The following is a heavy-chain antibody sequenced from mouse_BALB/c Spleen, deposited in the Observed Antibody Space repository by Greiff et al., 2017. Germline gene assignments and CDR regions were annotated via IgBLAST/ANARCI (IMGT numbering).Heavy chain of an antibody. J-gene: IGHJ4*01. D-gene: IGHD2-4*01. CDR2: ISYDGSN. CDR3: ARADDYDYAMDY. CDR1: GYSITSGYY. Sequence: EVQLQESGPGLVKPSQSLSLTCSVTGYSITSGYYWNWIRQFPGNKLEWMGYISYDGSNNYNPSLKNRISITRDTSKNQFFLKLNSVTTEDTATYYCARADDYDYAMDYWGQGTSVTVSS. V-gene: IGHV3-6*02.